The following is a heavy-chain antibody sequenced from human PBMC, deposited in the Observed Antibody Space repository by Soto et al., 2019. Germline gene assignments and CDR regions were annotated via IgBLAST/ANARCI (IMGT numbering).Heavy chain of an antibody. CDR1: GFTFSNYW. CDR3: ARYE. J-gene: IGHJ4*02. Sequence: EVQLVESGVGLVQPGGSLRLSCAASGFTFSNYWMTWVRQAPGKGLEWVASIKSDGSEKQYVDSVKGRFTISRYNAKNSLYLQMNTLRAEDTAVYYSARYEWGQGTLVIVSS. V-gene: IGHV3-7*01. D-gene: IGHD3-3*01. CDR2: IKSDGSEK.